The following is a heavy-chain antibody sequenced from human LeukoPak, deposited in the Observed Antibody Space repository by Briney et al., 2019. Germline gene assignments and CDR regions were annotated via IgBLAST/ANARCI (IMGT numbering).Heavy chain of an antibody. CDR2: ISSSSSYI. J-gene: IGHJ4*02. V-gene: IGHV3-21*01. CDR1: GFTFSSYS. D-gene: IGHD5-24*01. CDR3: AKRLRDGYNSPIDF. Sequence: PGGSLRLSCAASGFTFSSYSMNWVRQAPGKGLEWVSSISSSSSYIYYADSVKGRFTISRDNAKNSLYLQMNSLRAEDTAVYYCAKRLRDGYNSPIDFWGQGTLVTVSS.